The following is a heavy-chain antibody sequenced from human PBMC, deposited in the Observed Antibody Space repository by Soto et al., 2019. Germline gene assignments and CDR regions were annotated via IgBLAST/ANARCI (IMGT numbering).Heavy chain of an antibody. J-gene: IGHJ4*02. CDR2: IYYSGST. Sequence: SETLSLTCTVSGGSISSSSYYWGWIRQPPGKGLEWIGYIYYSGSTNYNPSLKSRVTISVDTSKNQFSLKLSSVTAADTAVYYCARAYGYYFDYWGRGTLVTVSS. V-gene: IGHV4-61*05. CDR3: ARAYGYYFDY. D-gene: IGHD4-17*01. CDR1: GGSISSSSYY.